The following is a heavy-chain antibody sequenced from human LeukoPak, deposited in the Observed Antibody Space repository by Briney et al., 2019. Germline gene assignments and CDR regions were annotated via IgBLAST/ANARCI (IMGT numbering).Heavy chain of an antibody. CDR2: ISASGDVT. Sequence: GGSLRLSCAASGFTFSKFPMGWVRQAPGRGLEWVSAISASGDVTFYADSLRGRFTISRDNSKSTLYLQKNGLRAEDTAIFYCAKSLFTSATGTGRAFHIWGQGTRVTVS. V-gene: IGHV3-23*01. J-gene: IGHJ3*02. CDR1: GFTFSKFP. CDR3: AKSLFTSATGTGRAFHI. D-gene: IGHD1-1*01.